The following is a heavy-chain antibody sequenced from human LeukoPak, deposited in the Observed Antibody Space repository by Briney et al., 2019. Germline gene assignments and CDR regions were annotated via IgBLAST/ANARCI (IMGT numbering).Heavy chain of an antibody. J-gene: IGHJ6*03. CDR2: MNPNSGNT. CDR3: ATRYCSGGSCPNYYYYYYINV. D-gene: IGHD2-15*01. Sequence: ASVKVSCKASGYTFTSYDINWVRQATGQGLEWMGWMNPNSGNTGYAQKFQGRVTMTEDTSTDTAYMELSSLRSEDTAVYYCATRYCSGGSCPNYYYYYYINVWGKGTTVTISS. V-gene: IGHV1-8*02. CDR1: GYTFTSYD.